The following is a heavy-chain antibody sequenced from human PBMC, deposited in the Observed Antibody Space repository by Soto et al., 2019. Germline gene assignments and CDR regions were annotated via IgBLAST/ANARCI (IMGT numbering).Heavy chain of an antibody. J-gene: IGHJ4*02. Sequence: EVQVLESGGGLVQPGGSLRLSCAASEFTFSSYAMSWVRQAPGKGLEWVSGISGSGGGTYYADSVKGRFTISRDNSKNTVYLQMNSLRAEGTAVYYCAKPHRDVYSTAFFYHWGQGTLVTVSS. CDR3: AKPHRDVYSTAFFYH. CDR1: EFTFSSYA. V-gene: IGHV3-23*01. D-gene: IGHD4-4*01. CDR2: ISGSGGGT.